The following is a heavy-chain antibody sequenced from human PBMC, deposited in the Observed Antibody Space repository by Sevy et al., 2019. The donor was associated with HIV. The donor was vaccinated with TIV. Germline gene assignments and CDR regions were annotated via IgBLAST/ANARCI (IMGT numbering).Heavy chain of an antibody. D-gene: IGHD5-12*01. V-gene: IGHV3-21*01. CDR1: GFTFSSYS. CDR2: ISSSSYI. CDR3: ARSPTTVWGGYASNGMDV. Sequence: GGSLRLSCAASGFTFSSYSMNWVRQAPGKGLEWVSSISSSSYIYYADSVEGRFTISRDNAKNSLYLQMNSLRAEDTDVYYCARSPTTVWGGYASNGMDVWGQGTTVTVSS. J-gene: IGHJ6*02.